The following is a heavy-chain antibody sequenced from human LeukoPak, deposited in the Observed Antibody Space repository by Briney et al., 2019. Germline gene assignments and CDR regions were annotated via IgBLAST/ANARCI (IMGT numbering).Heavy chain of an antibody. V-gene: IGHV4-30-2*01. CDR3: ARGTGGGHQLYYFDY. D-gene: IGHD1-1*01. CDR1: GGSISSGGYS. J-gene: IGHJ4*02. CDR2: IYHSGST. Sequence: SETLSLTCAVSGGSISSGGYSWSWIRQPPGKGLEWIGYIYHSGSTYYNPSLKSRVTISVDRSKNQFSLKLSSVTAADTAVYYCARGTGGGHQLYYFDYWGQGTLVTVSS.